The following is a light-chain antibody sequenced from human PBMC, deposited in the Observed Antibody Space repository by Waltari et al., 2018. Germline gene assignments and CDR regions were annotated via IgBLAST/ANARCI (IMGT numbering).Light chain of an antibody. Sequence: DIQMTQSPSILSASVGDRVTITCRASQTISIYLAWYQQKPGKAPNLLIYKASTLESGVPSRFSGSGSGTKFTLTISSLHPDDFATYYCQQYHSYSPYTFGQGTTLDIK. CDR3: QQYHSYSPYT. V-gene: IGKV1-5*03. J-gene: IGKJ2*01. CDR2: KAS. CDR1: QTISIY.